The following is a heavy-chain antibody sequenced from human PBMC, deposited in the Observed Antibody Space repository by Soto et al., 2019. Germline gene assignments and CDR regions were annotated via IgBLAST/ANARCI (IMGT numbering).Heavy chain of an antibody. D-gene: IGHD3-10*02. J-gene: IGHJ5*02. CDR2: IYWDDAN. Sequence: QITLKESGPTLVKPTQTLTLTCTFSGFSLTNNGEAVGWFRQSPGKALEWLVLIYWDDANRYNPTLRTRLSTTKDTSKNQVVLTLTNMDPVDTATYYCARYVATSPAGWFEPWGQGIPVTVSS. CDR3: ARYVATSPAGWFEP. V-gene: IGHV2-5*02. CDR1: GFSLTNNGEA.